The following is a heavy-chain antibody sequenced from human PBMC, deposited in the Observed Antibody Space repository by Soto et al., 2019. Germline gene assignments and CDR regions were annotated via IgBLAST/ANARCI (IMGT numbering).Heavy chain of an antibody. J-gene: IGHJ4*02. CDR2: IKSKSAGETI. D-gene: IGHD2-21*02. CDR3: ITEMTWVTTTAY. CDR1: GFTLSNAY. Sequence: GGSLRLSCVASGFTLSNAYMAWVRQGPGKGLEWIGRIKSKSAGETIEYAAAVQGRFTISRDDSKNILSLQMNSLRVEDTAMYYCITEMTWVTTTAYWGQGTPVTVS. V-gene: IGHV3-15*05.